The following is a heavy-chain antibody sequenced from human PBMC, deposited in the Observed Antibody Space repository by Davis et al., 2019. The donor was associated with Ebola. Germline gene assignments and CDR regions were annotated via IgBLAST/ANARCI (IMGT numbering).Heavy chain of an antibody. CDR2: IFSNDEK. CDR1: GFSLSNARMG. CDR3: ARTQTPYVGLGIAAAGRNWFDP. J-gene: IGHJ5*02. D-gene: IGHD6-13*01. V-gene: IGHV2-26*01. Sequence: SGPTLVKPTETLTLTCTVSGFSLSNARMGVSWIRQPPGKALEWLAHIFSNDEKSYSTSLKSRLTISKDTSKSQVVLTMTNMDPVDTATYYCARTQTPYVGLGIAAAGRNWFDPWGQGTLVTVSS.